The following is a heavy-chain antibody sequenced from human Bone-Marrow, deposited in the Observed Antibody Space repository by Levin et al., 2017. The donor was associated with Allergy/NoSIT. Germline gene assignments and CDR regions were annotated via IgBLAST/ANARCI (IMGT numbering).Heavy chain of an antibody. J-gene: IGHJ2*01. CDR3: ARDRVTTNWYFDL. CDR2: INRDGSST. V-gene: IGHV3-74*01. Sequence: GESLKISCSASGFNFSSYWMHWVRQAPGKGLVWVSRINRDGSSTSYAVSVKGRFTISRDNAKNTLYLQMNSLRAEDTSVYYCARDRVTTNWYFDLWSRGTLVTVSS. D-gene: IGHD4-17*01. CDR1: GFNFSSYW.